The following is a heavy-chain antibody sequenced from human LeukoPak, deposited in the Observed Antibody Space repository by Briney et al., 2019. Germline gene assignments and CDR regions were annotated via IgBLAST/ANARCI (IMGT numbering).Heavy chain of an antibody. CDR2: IYHSGST. CDR1: GGSISSGGYY. D-gene: IGHD4-23*01. CDR3: AREGRTTVVKKALDY. Sequence: SETLSLTCTVSGGSISSGGYYWSWIRQPPGKGLEWIGYIYHSGSTYYNPSLKSRVTISVDRSKNQFSLKLSSVTAADTAVYYCAREGRTTVVKKALDYWGQGTLVTVSS. V-gene: IGHV4-30-2*01. J-gene: IGHJ4*02.